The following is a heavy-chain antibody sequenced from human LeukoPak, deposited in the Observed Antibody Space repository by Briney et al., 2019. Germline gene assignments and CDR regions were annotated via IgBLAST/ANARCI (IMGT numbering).Heavy chain of an antibody. D-gene: IGHD1-7*01. CDR3: AGGPYNWNYDY. J-gene: IGHJ4*02. Sequence: SETLSLTCTVSGGSISSYYWSWIRQPPGKGQEWIGYIYYSGSTNYNPSLKSRVTISVDTSKNQFSLKLSSVTAADTAVYYCAGGPYNWNYDYWGQGTLVTVSS. CDR1: GGSISSYY. CDR2: IYYSGST. V-gene: IGHV4-59*01.